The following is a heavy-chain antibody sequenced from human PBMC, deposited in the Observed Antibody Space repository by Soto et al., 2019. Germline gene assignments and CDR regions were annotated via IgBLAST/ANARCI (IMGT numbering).Heavy chain of an antibody. CDR1: GGTFSSYA. Sequence: ASVKVSCKASGGTFSSYAISWVRQAPGQGLEWMGGIIPIFGTANYAQKFQGRVTITADESTSTAYMELSSLRSEDTAVYYCARATFIYYGMDVWGQGTTVTVSS. CDR3: ARATFIYYGMDV. V-gene: IGHV1-69*13. CDR2: IIPIFGTA. J-gene: IGHJ6*02.